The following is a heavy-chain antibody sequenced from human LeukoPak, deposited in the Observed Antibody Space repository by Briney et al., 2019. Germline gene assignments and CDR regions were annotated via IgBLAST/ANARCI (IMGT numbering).Heavy chain of an antibody. CDR2: ISYDGSNK. Sequence: GRSLRLSCAASGFTFSSYAMHWVRQAPGKGLEWVAVISYDGSNKYYADSVKGRFTISRDNSKNTLYLQMNSLRAEDTAVYYCARDNYYDSSGHGDYWGQGTRVTVSS. CDR3: ARDNYYDSSGHGDY. J-gene: IGHJ4*02. CDR1: GFTFSSYA. D-gene: IGHD3-22*01. V-gene: IGHV3-30*14.